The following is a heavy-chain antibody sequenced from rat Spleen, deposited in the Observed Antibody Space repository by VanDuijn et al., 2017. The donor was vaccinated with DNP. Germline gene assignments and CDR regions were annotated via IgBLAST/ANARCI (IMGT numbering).Heavy chain of an antibody. J-gene: IGHJ1*01. V-gene: IGHV4-2*01. CDR1: GFNFNDCW. CDR3: ARKSSKGWFYDF. Sequence: EVKFVESGGGLVQPGRSLKLSCAASGFNFNDCWMGWVRQAPGTGLEWIGEINKDSSTINSSPSLRERFTISRDNAQNSLYLQMSKVGSDDTAIYYCARKSSKGWFYDFWGPGTMVTVSS. CDR2: INKDSSTI. D-gene: IGHD3-1*01.